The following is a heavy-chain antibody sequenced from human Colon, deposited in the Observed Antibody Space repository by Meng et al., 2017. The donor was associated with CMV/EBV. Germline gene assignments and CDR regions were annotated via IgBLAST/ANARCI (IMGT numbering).Heavy chain of an antibody. D-gene: IGHD3-10*01. J-gene: IGHJ4*02. V-gene: IGHV3-53*01. Sequence: GESLKISCAASGFTVSSTYMSWVRQAPGKGLAWVSVIYSGGGTYYADSVKGRFAISRDNSKNTLYLQMNRLRAEDTAVYYCARGGRGLWTPFDYWGQGTLVTVSS. CDR2: IYSGGGT. CDR3: ARGGRGLWTPFDY. CDR1: GFTVSSTY.